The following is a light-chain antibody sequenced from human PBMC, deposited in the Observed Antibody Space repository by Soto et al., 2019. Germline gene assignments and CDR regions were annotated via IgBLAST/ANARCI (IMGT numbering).Light chain of an antibody. CDR2: EAS. V-gene: IGKV1-5*01. J-gene: IGKJ1*01. Sequence: DIQMTQSPSTLSASVGDRVTITCRASHTISRWLAWYQQKPGKAPRLLIYEASSLQSGVPPRFSGSGSGTEFTLTISNLQSEDFAIYFCQKFNKWPWTFGQGTKVDIK. CDR3: QKFNKWPWT. CDR1: HTISRW.